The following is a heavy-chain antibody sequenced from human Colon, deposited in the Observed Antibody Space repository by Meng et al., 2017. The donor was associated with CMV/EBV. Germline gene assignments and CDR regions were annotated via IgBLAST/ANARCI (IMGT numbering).Heavy chain of an antibody. CDR3: AIKLGLAVADKREASSLGY. V-gene: IGHV1-69*05. Sequence: SVKVSCKASGGTFSSYAISWVRQAPGQGLEWMGGIIPIFGTANYAQKFQGRVTMTRDTSISTAYMELSRLRSDDTAVYYCAIKLGLAVADKREASSLGYWGQGTLVTVSS. CDR1: GGTFSSYA. D-gene: IGHD6-19*01. CDR2: IIPIFGTA. J-gene: IGHJ4*02.